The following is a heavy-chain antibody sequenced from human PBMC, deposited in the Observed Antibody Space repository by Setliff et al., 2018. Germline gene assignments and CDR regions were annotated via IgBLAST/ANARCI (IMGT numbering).Heavy chain of an antibody. V-gene: IGHV4-31*03. Sequence: SETLSLTCTVSGGSISSGGYYWSWIRQHPGKGLEWIGYIYYSGSTYYNPSLESRVTITVDTSKIQFSLKLSSVTAADTAVYYCAREAGYYDSSGPVGVPYYYYMDVWGKGTTVTVSS. CDR3: AREAGYYDSSGPVGVPYYYYMDV. D-gene: IGHD3-22*01. CDR2: IYYSGST. J-gene: IGHJ6*03. CDR1: GGSISSGGYY.